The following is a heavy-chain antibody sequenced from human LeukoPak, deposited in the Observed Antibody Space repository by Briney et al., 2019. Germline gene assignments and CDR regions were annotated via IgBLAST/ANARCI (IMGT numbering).Heavy chain of an antibody. J-gene: IGHJ6*02. D-gene: IGHD3-3*01. CDR1: GFTSSSYW. V-gene: IGHV3-74*01. CDR3: ARDSLSDFWSGYYSYYYCGMDV. CDR2: INSDGSST. Sequence: GGSLRLSCAASGFTSSSYWMHWVRQAPGKGLVWVSRINSDGSSTSYADSVKGRFTISRDNAKNTLYLQMNSLRAEDTAVYYCARDSLSDFWSGYYSYYYCGMDVWGQGTTVTVSS.